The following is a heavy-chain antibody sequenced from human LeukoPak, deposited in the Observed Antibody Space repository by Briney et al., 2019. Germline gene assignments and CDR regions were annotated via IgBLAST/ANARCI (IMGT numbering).Heavy chain of an antibody. D-gene: IGHD3-3*01. CDR1: GFSPNY. CDR3: ARDLWDATGY. J-gene: IGHJ4*02. V-gene: IGHV3-66*02. CDR2: IYSGDST. Sequence: GGSLRLSCAVSGFSPNYMSWVRQAPGKGLEWVSVIYSGDSTYYADSVKGRFTISRAISKNTLYLQMNSLRPEDTAVYHCARDLWDATGYWGQGTLVTVSS.